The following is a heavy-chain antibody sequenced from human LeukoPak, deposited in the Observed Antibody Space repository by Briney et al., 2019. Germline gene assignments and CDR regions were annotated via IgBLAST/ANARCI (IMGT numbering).Heavy chain of an antibody. Sequence: GASVKVSCKASGYTFTGYYMHWVRQAPGQGLEWMGWINPNSGGTNYAQKFQGWVTMTRDTSISTAYMELSRLRSDDTAVYYCARDLIPLAAQGVDGPNWFDPWGQGTLVTVSS. J-gene: IGHJ5*02. CDR1: GYTFTGYY. CDR2: INPNSGGT. CDR3: ARDLIPLAAQGVDGPNWFDP. V-gene: IGHV1-2*04. D-gene: IGHD6-13*01.